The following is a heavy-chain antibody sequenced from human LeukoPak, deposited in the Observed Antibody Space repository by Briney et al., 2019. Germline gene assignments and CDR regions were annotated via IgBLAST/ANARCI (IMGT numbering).Heavy chain of an antibody. CDR1: GGSFSGYY. V-gene: IGHV4-34*01. J-gene: IGHJ4*02. D-gene: IGHD1-7*01. Sequence: PSETLSLTCAVYGGSFSGYYWSWIRQPLGKGLEWIGEINHSGSTNYNPSLKSRVTISVDTSKNQFSLKLSSVTAADTAVYYCARGGDNWNSKFDYWGQGNLVTVSS. CDR3: ARGGDNWNSKFDY. CDR2: INHSGST.